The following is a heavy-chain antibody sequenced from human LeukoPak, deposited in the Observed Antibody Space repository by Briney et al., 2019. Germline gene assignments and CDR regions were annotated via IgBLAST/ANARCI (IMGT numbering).Heavy chain of an antibody. J-gene: IGHJ3*02. CDR3: ARVGSTVTTDGAFDI. Sequence: GRSLRLSCAASGFTFSSYGMHWVRQAPGKGLEWVAVIWYDGSNKYYADSVKGRFTISRDNSKNTLYLQMNSLRAEDTAVYYCARVGSTVTTDGAFDIWGQGTMATVSS. V-gene: IGHV3-33*01. CDR1: GFTFSSYG. D-gene: IGHD4-17*01. CDR2: IWYDGSNK.